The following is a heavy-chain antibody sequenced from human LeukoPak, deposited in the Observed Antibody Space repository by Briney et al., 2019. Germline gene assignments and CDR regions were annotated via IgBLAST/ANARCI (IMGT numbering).Heavy chain of an antibody. CDR3: ARAGFGSSGYYYYYYMDV. J-gene: IGHJ6*03. Sequence: GGSLRLSCAASGFTFSSYWMSWVRQAPGKGLEWVANIKQDGGEKYYVDSVKGRFTISRDNAKNSLYLQMNSLRAEDTAVYYCARAGFGSSGYYYYYYMDVWGKGTTVTISS. V-gene: IGHV3-7*03. CDR2: IKQDGGEK. D-gene: IGHD3-22*01. CDR1: GFTFSSYW.